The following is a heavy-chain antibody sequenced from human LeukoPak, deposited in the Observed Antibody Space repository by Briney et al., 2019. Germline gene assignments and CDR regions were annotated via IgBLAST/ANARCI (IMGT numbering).Heavy chain of an antibody. Sequence: PGGSLRLSCAASGFTFSSYGMHWVRQARGKWLEWVSFIRYDGSNKYYVDSVKGRFTISRDNSKNTLYLQMNSLRAEDTAVYYCANRRPEPAGVGFDPWGQGTLVTVSS. CDR1: GFTFSSYG. CDR2: IRYDGSNK. V-gene: IGHV3-30*02. CDR3: ANRRPEPAGVGFDP. J-gene: IGHJ5*02. D-gene: IGHD1-14*01.